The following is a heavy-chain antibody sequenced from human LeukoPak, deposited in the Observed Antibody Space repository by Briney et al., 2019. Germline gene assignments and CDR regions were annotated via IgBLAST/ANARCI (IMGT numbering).Heavy chain of an antibody. V-gene: IGHV3-48*03. CDR3: ARRFDY. CDR2: VCRSGSPV. CDR1: GFTFSEYE. Sequence: GGSLRLSCAASGFTFSEYEMNCVRQAPGKGLEWISSVCRSGSPVYNADSLKGRLSISRDNAKNSLYLQLNILRAEDKAVYYCARRFDYWGQGTLVTVSS. J-gene: IGHJ4*02.